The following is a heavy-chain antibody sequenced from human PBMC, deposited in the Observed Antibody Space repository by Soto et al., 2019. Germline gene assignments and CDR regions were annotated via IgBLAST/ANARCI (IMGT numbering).Heavy chain of an antibody. CDR3: ARGPYGDYKFGYFDY. V-gene: IGHV4-39*01. Sequence: QLQLQESGPGLVKPSETLSLTCTVSGGSISSSSYYWGWIRQPPGKGLEWIGSIYYSGSTYYNPSLKSRVTISVDTSKNQFSLKLSSVTAADTAVYYCARGPYGDYKFGYFDYWGQGTLVTVSS. J-gene: IGHJ4*02. CDR2: IYYSGST. CDR1: GGSISSSSYY. D-gene: IGHD4-17*01.